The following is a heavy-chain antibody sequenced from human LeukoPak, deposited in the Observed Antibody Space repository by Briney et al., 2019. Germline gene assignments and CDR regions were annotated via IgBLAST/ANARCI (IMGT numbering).Heavy chain of an antibody. CDR2: IYYSGST. V-gene: IGHV4-59*08. D-gene: IGHD1-26*01. CDR1: GGSISSYY. Sequence: SETLSLTCTVSGGSISSYYWSWIRQPPGKGLEWIGYIYYSGSTNYNPSLKSRVTISVDTSKNQFSLKLSSVTAADTAVYYCARRSVGTTGAFDIWGQGTMVTVSS. CDR3: ARRSVGTTGAFDI. J-gene: IGHJ3*02.